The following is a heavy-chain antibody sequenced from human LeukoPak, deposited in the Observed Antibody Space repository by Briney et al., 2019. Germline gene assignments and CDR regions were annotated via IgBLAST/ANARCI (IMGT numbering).Heavy chain of an antibody. CDR3: ARNLMTWFVP. J-gene: IGHJ5*02. V-gene: IGHV4-30-4*08. CDR2: IYYSGSTY. Sequence: SETLSLTCTVSGGSISRGDYYWSWIRQSPGKGLEWIGCIYYSGSTYYYNPSLKSRVTMSVDTSKNQFSLKLSSVTATDTAVYYCARNLMTWFVPWGQGTLVTVSS. D-gene: IGHD3-16*01. CDR1: GGSISRGDYY.